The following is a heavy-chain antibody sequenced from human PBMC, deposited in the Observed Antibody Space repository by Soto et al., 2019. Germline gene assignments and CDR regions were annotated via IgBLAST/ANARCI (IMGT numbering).Heavy chain of an antibody. Sequence: QVQLVQSGAEVKKPGSSVKVSCKASGGTFSTYAISWVRQAPGQGLEWMGGIIPIFGTAKYAQKFQGRVTITADESTSTAHTELSSLRSEDTAVYYCAREIFGVIISGGRDAFDIWGQGTMVTVSS. V-gene: IGHV1-69*01. D-gene: IGHD3-3*01. J-gene: IGHJ3*02. CDR2: IIPIFGTA. CDR1: GGTFSTYA. CDR3: AREIFGVIISGGRDAFDI.